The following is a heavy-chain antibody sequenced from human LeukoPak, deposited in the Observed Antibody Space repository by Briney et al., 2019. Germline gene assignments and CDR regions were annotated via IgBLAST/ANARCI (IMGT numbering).Heavy chain of an antibody. V-gene: IGHV3-21*01. CDR1: GFTFSSFD. CDR2: ISTSSRYI. D-gene: IGHD2/OR15-2a*01. Sequence: GGSLRLSCAASGFTFSSFDMNWVRQAPGKGLEWVSSISTSSRYIYCRDSVKGRFTISRDDAKNSLYLQMNSLRVEDTAVYYCAKDRNSWPTNFDSWGQGTLVTVSA. J-gene: IGHJ4*02. CDR3: AKDRNSWPTNFDS.